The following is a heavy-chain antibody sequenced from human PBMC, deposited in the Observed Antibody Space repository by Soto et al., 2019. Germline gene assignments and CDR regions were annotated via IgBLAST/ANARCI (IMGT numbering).Heavy chain of an antibody. J-gene: IGHJ5*02. CDR2: IYWNDDK. D-gene: IGHD4-17*01. V-gene: IGHV2-5*01. CDR1: GFSLNSGGAG. CDR3: AHRGYGDYPRDNWFDP. Sequence: GPTLVNPTQTLTLTCTFSGFSLNSGGAGVGWIRQPPGKGLEWLALIYWNDDKRYSPSLKSRLTITKDASKNQVVLLMTNMDPVDTATYYCAHRGYGDYPRDNWFDPWGQGTLVTVSS.